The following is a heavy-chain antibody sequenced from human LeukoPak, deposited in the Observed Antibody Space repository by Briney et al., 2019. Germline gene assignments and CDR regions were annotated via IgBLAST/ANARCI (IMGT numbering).Heavy chain of an antibody. CDR2: IYYSGDT. D-gene: IGHD2-8*01. CDR3: ARHSCTNGVCYSPSYYSLDV. CDR1: GGSISSTSYN. J-gene: IGHJ6*02. Sequence: SETLSLTCTVSGGSISSTSYNWGWIRQPPGKGLEWIGSIYYSGDTYYNPSLKSRGTISVDTSKNQFSLKLNSVTASDTAVYCARHSCTNGVCYSPSYYSLDVWGQGTTVSVSS. V-gene: IGHV4-39*01.